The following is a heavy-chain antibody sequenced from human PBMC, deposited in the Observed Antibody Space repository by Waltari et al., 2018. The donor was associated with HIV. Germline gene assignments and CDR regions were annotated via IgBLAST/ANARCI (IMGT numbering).Heavy chain of an antibody. CDR3: AGAPNGDFSWLDP. D-gene: IGHD4-17*01. Sequence: QLQLQESGPGLVKPSETLSLTCTVSGGSVPSSTYYWGWIRQAPGRGLEWIGAISYSGSAYYNPSLESRVTISLDTSKNQFSLKLQSVTAADTAVYYCAGAPNGDFSWLDPWGQGTLVTVSS. V-gene: IGHV4-39*07. J-gene: IGHJ5*02. CDR1: GGSVPSSTYY. CDR2: ISYSGSA.